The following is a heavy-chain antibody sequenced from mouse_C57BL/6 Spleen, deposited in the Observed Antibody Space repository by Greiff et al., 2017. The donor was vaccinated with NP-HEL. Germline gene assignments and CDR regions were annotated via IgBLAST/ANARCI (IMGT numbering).Heavy chain of an antibody. J-gene: IGHJ4*01. CDR2: ISSGGSYT. CDR1: GFTFSSYG. CDR3: ARIHYGNYVGAMDY. V-gene: IGHV5-6*01. D-gene: IGHD2-1*01. Sequence: EVKLMESGGDLVKPGGSLKLSCAASGFTFSSYGMSWVRQTPDKRLEWVATISSGGSYTYYPDSVKGRFTISRDNAKNTLYLQMSSLKSEDTAMYYCARIHYGNYVGAMDYWGQGTSVTVSS.